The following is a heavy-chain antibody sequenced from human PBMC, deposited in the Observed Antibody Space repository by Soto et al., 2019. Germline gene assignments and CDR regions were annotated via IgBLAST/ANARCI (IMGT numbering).Heavy chain of an antibody. CDR2: INTANGYT. Sequence: QVQLVQSGAEVKKPGASVKVSCKASGYTFTSYAVNWVRQAPGQGLEWMGWINTANGYTKYSQKFQGRVTITRDASASTAFMVLSSLTSEDTALYYCATGTNGTTGWYHPWGQGTRVTVSS. D-gene: IGHD1-1*01. V-gene: IGHV1-3*04. J-gene: IGHJ5*02. CDR1: GYTFTSYA. CDR3: ATGTNGTTGWYHP.